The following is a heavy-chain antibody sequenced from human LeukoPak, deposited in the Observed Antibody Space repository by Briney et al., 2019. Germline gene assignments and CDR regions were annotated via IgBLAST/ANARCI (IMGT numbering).Heavy chain of an antibody. CDR2: IYYSGST. Sequence: PSETLSLTCAVSGGSISSGGYSWSWIRQPPGKGLKWIGYIYYSGSTYYNPSLKSRVTISVYTSKNQFSLKLSSVTAADTAVYYCARDFSNWFDPWGQGTLVTVSS. CDR3: ARDFSNWFDP. V-gene: IGHV4-30-4*07. J-gene: IGHJ5*02. CDR1: GGSISSGGYS.